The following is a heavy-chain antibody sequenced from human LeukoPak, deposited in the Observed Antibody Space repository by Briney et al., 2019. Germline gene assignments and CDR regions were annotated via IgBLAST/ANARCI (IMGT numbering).Heavy chain of an antibody. Sequence: GGSLRLSCAASGLTFSGSAMHWVRQASGKGLEWVGRIRSKANSYATAYAASVKGRFTISRDDSKNTAYLQMNSLKTEDTAVYYCTRYDSSGDYYGDHAFDIWGQGTMVTVSS. CDR1: GLTFSGSA. D-gene: IGHD3-22*01. CDR3: TRYDSSGDYYGDHAFDI. CDR2: IRSKANSYAT. J-gene: IGHJ3*02. V-gene: IGHV3-73*01.